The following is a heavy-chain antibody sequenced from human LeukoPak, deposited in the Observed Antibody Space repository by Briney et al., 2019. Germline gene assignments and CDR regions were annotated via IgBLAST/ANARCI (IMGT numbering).Heavy chain of an antibody. CDR3: ARDGDYYGSGSS. J-gene: IGHJ4*02. D-gene: IGHD3-10*01. CDR2: IYYSGST. CDR1: GGSISSSSYY. Sequence: SETLSLTCTVSGGSISSSSYYWGWIRQPPGKGLEWIGSIYYSGSTYYNPSLRSRVTISVDTSKNQFSLKLSSVTAADTAVYYCARDGDYYGSGSSWGQGTLVTVSS. V-gene: IGHV4-39*07.